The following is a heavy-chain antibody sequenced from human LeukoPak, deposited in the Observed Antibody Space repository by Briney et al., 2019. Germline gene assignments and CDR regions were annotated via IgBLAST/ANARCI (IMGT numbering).Heavy chain of an antibody. Sequence: ASVTVSCKASGYTFTSYDINWVRQATGQGLEWMGWMNPNSGNTGYAQKFQGRVTITRNTSISTAYMELSSLRSEDTAVYYCARGRSPGSSSWDDAFDIWGQGTMVTVSS. CDR1: GYTFTSYD. CDR2: MNPNSGNT. CDR3: ARGRSPGSSSWDDAFDI. V-gene: IGHV1-8*03. D-gene: IGHD6-13*01. J-gene: IGHJ3*02.